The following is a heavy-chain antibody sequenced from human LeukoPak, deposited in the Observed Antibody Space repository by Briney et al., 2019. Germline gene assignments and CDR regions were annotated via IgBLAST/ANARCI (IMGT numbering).Heavy chain of an antibody. CDR1: GYTFTSYY. V-gene: IGHV1-46*01. CDR2: INPSGGST. J-gene: IGHJ1*01. D-gene: IGHD4-23*01. CDR3: ARLNYGGNSEPTYTQH. Sequence: ASVKVPCKASGYTFTSYYMHWVRQAPGQGLEWMGIINPSGGSTSYAQKFQGRVTMTRDTSTSTVYMELSSLRSEDTAVYYCARLNYGGNSEPTYTQHWGQGTLVTVSS.